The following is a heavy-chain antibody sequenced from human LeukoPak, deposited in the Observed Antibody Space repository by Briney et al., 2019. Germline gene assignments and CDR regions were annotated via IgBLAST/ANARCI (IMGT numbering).Heavy chain of an antibody. CDR3: ARGGFTLFDY. Sequence: PSQTLSLNCAVSGGSISSGGYSWSWIRQPPGKGLEWIGYIYHSGSTYYNPSLKSRVTISVDRSKNQFSLKQSSVTADTAVYYCARGGFTLFDYWGQGTLVTVSS. CDR1: GGSISSGGYS. D-gene: IGHD3-16*01. J-gene: IGHJ4*02. CDR2: IYHSGST. V-gene: IGHV4-30-2*01.